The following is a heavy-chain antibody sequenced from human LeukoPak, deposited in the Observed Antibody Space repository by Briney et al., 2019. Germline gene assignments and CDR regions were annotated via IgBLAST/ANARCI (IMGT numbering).Heavy chain of an antibody. CDR1: GYSISSGYY. CDR2: IYHSGST. J-gene: IGHJ5*02. D-gene: IGHD2-15*01. CDR3: ARGTAYCSGGSCSNKWFDP. V-gene: IGHV4-38-2*01. Sequence: PSETLSLTCAVSGYSISSGYYWGWIRQPPGKGLEWIGSIYHSGSTYYNPSLKSRVTISVDTSKNQFSLKLSSVTAADTAVYYCARGTAYCSGGSCSNKWFDPWGQGTLVTVSS.